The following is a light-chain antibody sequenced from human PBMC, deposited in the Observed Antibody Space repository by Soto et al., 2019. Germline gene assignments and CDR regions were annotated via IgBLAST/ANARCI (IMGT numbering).Light chain of an antibody. V-gene: IGKV3-20*01. CDR2: GAS. Sequence: EIVLTQSPGTLSLSPGERATLSCRASQSVSSSYFAWYQQKPGQAPRLLIYGASSRATGIPDRVSGTRSGTDFTLNISRLETEDLTGDYCQQYVSPIFTFGPETKVDIK. CDR1: QSVSSSY. CDR3: QQYVSPIFT. J-gene: IGKJ3*01.